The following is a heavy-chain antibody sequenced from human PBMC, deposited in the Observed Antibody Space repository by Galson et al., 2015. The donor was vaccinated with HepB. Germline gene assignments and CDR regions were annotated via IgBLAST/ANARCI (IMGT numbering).Heavy chain of an antibody. CDR3: ARAFPGYSGYDYSDYFDY. Sequence: SVKVSCKASGGTFSSYAISWVRQAPGQGLEWMGGIIPIFGTANYAQKFQGRVTITADESTSTAYMELSSLRSEDTAVYYCARAFPGYSGYDYSDYFDYWGQGTLVTVSS. CDR1: GGTFSSYA. V-gene: IGHV1-69*13. J-gene: IGHJ4*02. D-gene: IGHD5-12*01. CDR2: IIPIFGTA.